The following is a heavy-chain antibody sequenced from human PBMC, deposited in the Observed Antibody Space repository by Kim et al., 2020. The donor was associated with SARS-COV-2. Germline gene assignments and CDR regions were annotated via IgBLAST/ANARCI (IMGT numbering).Heavy chain of an antibody. CDR2: ST. J-gene: IGHJ4*02. CDR3: ARHPQGDY. Sequence: STSYADSLNRPFTIARDQPKKQMYLQMNSLRAEDTGVYYCARHPQGDYWGQGTLVTVSS. V-gene: IGHV3-74*01.